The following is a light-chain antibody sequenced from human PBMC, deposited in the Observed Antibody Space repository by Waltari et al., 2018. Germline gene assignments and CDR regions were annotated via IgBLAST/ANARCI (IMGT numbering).Light chain of an antibody. Sequence: EIVLTQSPATLSLSPGERATLSCRASQSVSSYLAWYQQKPGQAPRPLTYDASSRATGIPARFSGSGSGTDFTLTISSLEPEDFAVYYCQQRSNWPRTFGQGTKVEIK. CDR2: DAS. V-gene: IGKV3-11*01. CDR1: QSVSSY. J-gene: IGKJ1*01. CDR3: QQRSNWPRT.